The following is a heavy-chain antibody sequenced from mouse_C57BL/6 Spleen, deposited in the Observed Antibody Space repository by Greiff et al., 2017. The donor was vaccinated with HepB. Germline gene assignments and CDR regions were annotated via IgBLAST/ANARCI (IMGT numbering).Heavy chain of an antibody. D-gene: IGHD1-1*01. CDR3: ASQSYYYGFDY. V-gene: IGHV1-72*01. CDR1: GYTFTSYW. CDR2: IDPNSGGT. Sequence: QVQLQQPGAELVKPGASVKLSCKASGYTFTSYWMHWVKQRPGRGLEWIGRIDPNSGGTKYNEKFKSKATLTVDKPSSTAYMQVSSLTSEDSAVYYCASQSYYYGFDYWGQGTTLTVSS. J-gene: IGHJ2*01.